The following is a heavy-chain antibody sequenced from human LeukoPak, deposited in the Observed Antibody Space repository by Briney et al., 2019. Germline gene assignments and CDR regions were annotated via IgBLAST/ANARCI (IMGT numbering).Heavy chain of an antibody. CDR1: GDSISSSSYY. V-gene: IGHV4-39*02. Sequence: TSETLSLTCTVSGDSISSSSYYWGWIRQPPGKGLEWIGSFYYSGSTFYNPSLKSRVTISVDTSNNHFSLKLSSVTAADTAVYYCASHTSIVLGDYWYFDLWGRGTRVTVSS. D-gene: IGHD3-22*01. CDR2: FYYSGST. J-gene: IGHJ2*01. CDR3: ASHTSIVLGDYWYFDL.